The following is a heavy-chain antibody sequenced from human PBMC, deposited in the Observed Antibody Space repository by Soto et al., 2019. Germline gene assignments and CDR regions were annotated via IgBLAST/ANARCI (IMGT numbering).Heavy chain of an antibody. CDR3: ATFYYSDSSRHYFSYYGMDV. CDR1: GYTLTELS. Sequence: ASVKVSCKVSGYTLTELSMHWVRQAPGKGLEWMGGFDPEDGETIYAQKFQGRVTMTEDTSTDTAYMELSSLRSEDTAVYYCATFYYSDSSRHYFSYYGMDVWGQGTTVTVSS. D-gene: IGHD3-22*01. V-gene: IGHV1-24*01. CDR2: FDPEDGET. J-gene: IGHJ6*02.